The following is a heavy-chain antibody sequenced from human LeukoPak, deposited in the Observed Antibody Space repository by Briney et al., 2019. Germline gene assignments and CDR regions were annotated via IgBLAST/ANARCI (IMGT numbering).Heavy chain of an antibody. CDR2: INTGDIT. CDR3: VKGGFTYYDD. CDR1: GFTVSSNY. D-gene: IGHD3-3*01. V-gene: IGHV3-53*01. J-gene: IGHJ4*02. Sequence: GGSLRLSCAVCGFTVSSNYMRWVRQAPEKGLEWVSTINTGDITFYANSVKGRFTISRDNSKNALFLQMNSLRAEDTAIYYCVKGGFTYYDDWGQGTLVTVSS.